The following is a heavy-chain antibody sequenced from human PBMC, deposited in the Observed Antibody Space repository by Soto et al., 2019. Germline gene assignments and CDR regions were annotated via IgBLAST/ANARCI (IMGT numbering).Heavy chain of an antibody. V-gene: IGHV3-33*01. CDR1: GFTFSSYG. CDR3: ASVATDRLAV. J-gene: IGHJ6*02. CDR2: LWYDGSNK. Sequence: QVQLVESGGGVVQPGRSLRLSCAASGFTFSSYGMHWVRQAPGKGLEWVAVLWYDGSNKYYADSVKGRFTISRDNSKTTLYLQMNSMRAEDTAVYYCASVATDRLAVWGHGTTVTVSS.